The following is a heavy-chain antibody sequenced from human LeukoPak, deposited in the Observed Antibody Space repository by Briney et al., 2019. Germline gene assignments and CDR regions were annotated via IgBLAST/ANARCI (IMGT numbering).Heavy chain of an antibody. CDR2: INPNSGGT. D-gene: IGHD2-8*01. CDR1: GYTLTGYY. Sequence: ASVKVSCKASGYTLTGYYMHWVRQAPGQGLEWMGRINPNSGGTNYAQKFQGRVTMTRDTSISTAYMELSRLRSDDTAVYYCARAIHCTNGVCFSFDYWGQGTLVTVSS. CDR3: ARAIHCTNGVCFSFDY. J-gene: IGHJ4*02. V-gene: IGHV1-2*06.